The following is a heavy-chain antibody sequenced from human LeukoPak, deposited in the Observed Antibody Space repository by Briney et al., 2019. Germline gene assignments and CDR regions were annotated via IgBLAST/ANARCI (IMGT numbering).Heavy chain of an antibody. CDR1: GGSISSSNW. CDR2: IYHSGST. D-gene: IGHD3-10*01. CDR3: ARGEFYGSGSINYYYYYGMDV. Sequence: SETLSLTCTVSGGSISSSNWWSWVRQPPGKGLEWIREIYHSGSTNYNPSLKSRVTISVDKSKNQFSLKLSSVTAADTAVYYCARGEFYGSGSINYYYYYGMDVWGQGTTVTVSS. J-gene: IGHJ6*02. V-gene: IGHV4-4*02.